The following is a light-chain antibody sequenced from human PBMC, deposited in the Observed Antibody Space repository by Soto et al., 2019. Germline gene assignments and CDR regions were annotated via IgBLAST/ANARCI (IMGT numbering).Light chain of an antibody. CDR1: ESLLHSNGYNY. CDR2: SGS. Sequence: DIVMTQSPLSLPVTPGEPASISCRSSESLLHSNGYNYFHGYLQKPGQSPHLLIDSGSNRASGVPDRFSGSGSGTDFTLKISRVEAEDVGVYYCMQALQTPRTFGPGTKVDIK. V-gene: IGKV2-28*01. J-gene: IGKJ3*01. CDR3: MQALQTPRT.